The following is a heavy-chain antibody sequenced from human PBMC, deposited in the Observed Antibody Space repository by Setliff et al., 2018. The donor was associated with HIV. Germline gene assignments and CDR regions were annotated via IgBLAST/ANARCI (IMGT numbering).Heavy chain of an antibody. J-gene: IGHJ6*03. D-gene: IGHD2-21*01. CDR1: GYTFTSYA. V-gene: IGHV1-3*01. Sequence: ASVKVSCKASGYTFTSYAMHWVRQAPGQRLEWRGWINAGNGNTKYSQKFQGRVTNTRDTSASTAYMELSSLRSEDTAVYYCAGEVKFRYYYYMDVWGKGTTVTVSS. CDR3: AGEVKFRYYYYMDV. CDR2: INAGNGNT.